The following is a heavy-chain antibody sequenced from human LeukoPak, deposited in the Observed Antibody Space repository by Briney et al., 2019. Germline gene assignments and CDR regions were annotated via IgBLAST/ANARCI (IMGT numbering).Heavy chain of an antibody. D-gene: IGHD4-17*01. CDR1: GGSISSSSYY. CDR3: ASVLLRLLDY. CDR2: IYYSGST. V-gene: IGHV4-39*01. Sequence: SETLSLTCTVSGGSISSSSYYWGWIRQPPGKGLEWIGSIYYSGSTYYNPSLKSRVTISEDTSKNQFSLKLSSVTAADTAVYYCASVLLRLLDYWGQGTLVTVSS. J-gene: IGHJ4*02.